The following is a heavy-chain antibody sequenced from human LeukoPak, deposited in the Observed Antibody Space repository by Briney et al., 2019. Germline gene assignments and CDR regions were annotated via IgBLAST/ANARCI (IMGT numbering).Heavy chain of an antibody. CDR3: AKLIDYYDSRGYSYYYGMDV. Sequence: GGSLRLSCAASGFTFSSYAMSWVRQAPGKGLGWVSAISGSGGSTYYADSVKGRFTISRDNSKNTLYLQMNSLRAEDTAVYYCAKLIDYYDSRGYSYYYGMDVWGQGTTVTVSS. CDR2: ISGSGGST. V-gene: IGHV3-23*01. CDR1: GFTFSSYA. J-gene: IGHJ6*02. D-gene: IGHD3-22*01.